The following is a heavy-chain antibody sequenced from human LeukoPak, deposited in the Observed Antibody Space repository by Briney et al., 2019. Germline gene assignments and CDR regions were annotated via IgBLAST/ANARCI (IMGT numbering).Heavy chain of an antibody. D-gene: IGHD1/OR15-1a*01. CDR1: GYTFTSYY. CDR3: ATIYYYYGMDV. Sequence: ASVKVSCKASGYTFTSYYMHWVRQAPGQGLEWMGIINPSGGSTSYAQKFQGRVTMTEDTSTDTAYMELSSLRSEDTAVYYCATIYYYYGMDVWGQGTTVTVSS. J-gene: IGHJ6*02. V-gene: IGHV1-46*01. CDR2: INPSGGST.